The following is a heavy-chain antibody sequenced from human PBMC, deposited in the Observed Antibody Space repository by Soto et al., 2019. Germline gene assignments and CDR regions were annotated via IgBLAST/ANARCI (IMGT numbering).Heavy chain of an antibody. CDR3: TRAGSDPGNFYISNYYAMDV. CDR1: GFSVSSDY. CDR2: IYSGGDT. J-gene: IGHJ6*02. Sequence: GGSLRLSCAASGFSVSSDYMSWVRQAPGKGLEWVSLIYSGGDTYYADSVKGRFTISRDISSNTIYFHMTSLRADDTAIYYFTRAGSDPGNFYISNYYAMDVWGRGTTVTVSS. V-gene: IGHV3-53*01. D-gene: IGHD3-10*01.